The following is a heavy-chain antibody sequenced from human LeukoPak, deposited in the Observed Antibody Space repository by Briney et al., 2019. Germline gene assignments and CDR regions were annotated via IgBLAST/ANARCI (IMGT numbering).Heavy chain of an antibody. J-gene: IGHJ6*03. D-gene: IGHD3-10*01. CDR3: ARHHIYGSGSYYPVYYYYYMDV. CDR2: VYTSGST. V-gene: IGHV4-61*02. CDR1: GGSISSDNYS. Sequence: SETLSLTCTVSGGSISSDNYSWSWIRQPAGKGLEWIGRVYTSGSTNYNPSLKSRVTISVDTSKNQFSLKLSSVTAADTAVYYCARHHIYGSGSYYPVYYYYYMDVWGKGTTVTISS.